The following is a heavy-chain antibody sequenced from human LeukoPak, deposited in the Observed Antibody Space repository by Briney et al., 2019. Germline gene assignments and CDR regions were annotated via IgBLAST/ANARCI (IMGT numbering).Heavy chain of an antibody. V-gene: IGHV5-51*01. CDR1: GYTFSTYW. J-gene: IGHJ3*02. CDR3: ARLSPGYNSRWNHALDI. D-gene: IGHD6-13*01. CDR2: IYPGDSDT. Sequence: GESLKISCQGSGYTFSTYWIAWVRQKPGKGLDWMGIIYPGDSDTTYSPSFQGQVIISADKSVSTAYLQWSSLKASDTAMYYCARLSPGYNSRWNHALDIWGQGTMVTVSS.